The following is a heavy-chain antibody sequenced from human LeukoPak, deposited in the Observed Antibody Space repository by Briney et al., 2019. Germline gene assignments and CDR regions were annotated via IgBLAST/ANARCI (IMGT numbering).Heavy chain of an antibody. D-gene: IGHD3-10*02. Sequence: QSGGSLRLSCAASGFTFSSYEMNWVRQAPGKGLEWVANIKEDGSEKYYVDSVKGRFTISRDNAKNSLYLQMNSLRAEDTAVYYCAELGITTIGGVWGKGTTVTISS. CDR1: GFTFSSYE. V-gene: IGHV3-7*01. J-gene: IGHJ6*04. CDR3: AELGITTIGGV. CDR2: IKEDGSEK.